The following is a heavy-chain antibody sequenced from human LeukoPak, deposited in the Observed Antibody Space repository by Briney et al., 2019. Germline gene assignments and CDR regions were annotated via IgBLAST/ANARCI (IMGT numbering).Heavy chain of an antibody. CDR2: IYYSGST. J-gene: IGHJ3*02. CDR1: GGSISSSSYY. V-gene: IGHV4-39*01. Sequence: SETLSLTCTVSGGSISSSSYYWGWIRQPPGKGLEWLGSIYYSGSTYYNPSLKSRVTISVDTSKNQFSLKLSSVTAADTAVYYCARHDYYYDSSGYYSAGAFDIWGQGTMVTVSS. D-gene: IGHD3-22*01. CDR3: ARHDYYYDSSGYYSAGAFDI.